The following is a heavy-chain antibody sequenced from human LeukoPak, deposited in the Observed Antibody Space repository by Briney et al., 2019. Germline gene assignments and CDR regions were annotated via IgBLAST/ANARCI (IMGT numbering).Heavy chain of an antibody. CDR1: GLTLSNSA. CDR2: ISGSGGST. J-gene: IGHJ4*02. Sequence: PGGSLRLSCAASGLTLSNSAMSWVRQAPGKGLEWVSLISGSGGSTYYADSVKGRFTISRDNSNNILYLQMNSLRAEDTAVYYCANPLGYCSNTSCPLEILSCWGQGTLVTVSS. CDR3: ANPLGYCSNTSCPLEILSC. V-gene: IGHV3-23*01. D-gene: IGHD2-2*01.